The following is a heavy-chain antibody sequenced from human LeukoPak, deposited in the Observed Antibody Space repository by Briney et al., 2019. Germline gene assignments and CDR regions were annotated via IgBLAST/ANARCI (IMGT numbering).Heavy chain of an antibody. V-gene: IGHV4-30-2*05. CDR1: GGSISSGGYS. J-gene: IGHJ4*02. D-gene: IGHD5-12*01. Sequence: SETLSLTCAVSGGSISSGGYSWSWIRQPPGKGLEWIGYIYHSGSTHYNPSLKSRVTISVDTSKNQFSLKLSSVTAADTAVYYCARRKIVATIDYWGQGTLVTVSS. CDR3: ARRKIVATIDY. CDR2: IYHSGST.